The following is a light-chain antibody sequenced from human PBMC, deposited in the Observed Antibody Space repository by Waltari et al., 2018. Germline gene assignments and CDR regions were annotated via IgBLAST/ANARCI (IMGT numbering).Light chain of an antibody. J-gene: IGKJ1*01. V-gene: IGKV1-39*01. CDR1: QSISSY. CDR3: QQSYDDPRT. Sequence: DIQMTQSPSSLSASVGDRVTITCRASQSISSYLNWYQQKPGKAPKLLIYAASSLQSGVPSRFSGSRSGTDFTLTISSLQPVDFATYYCQQSYDDPRTFGQGTKVEI. CDR2: AAS.